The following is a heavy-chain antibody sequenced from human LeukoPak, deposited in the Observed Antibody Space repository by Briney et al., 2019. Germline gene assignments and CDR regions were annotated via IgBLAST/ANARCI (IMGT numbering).Heavy chain of an antibody. CDR3: ARGNMVGYNDFDY. Sequence: GGSLRLSCAASGFTFSSYAMHWVRQAPGKGLEWVAVISYDGSDKYYADSVKGRFTISRDNSKNTLYLQMNSLRAEDTAVYYCARGNMVGYNDFDYWGQGTLVTVSS. CDR1: GFTFSSYA. V-gene: IGHV3-30*04. CDR2: ISYDGSDK. J-gene: IGHJ4*02. D-gene: IGHD5-24*01.